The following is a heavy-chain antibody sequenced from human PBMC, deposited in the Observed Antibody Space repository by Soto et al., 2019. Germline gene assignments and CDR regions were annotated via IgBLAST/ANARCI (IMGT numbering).Heavy chain of an antibody. D-gene: IGHD6-19*01. V-gene: IGHV3-33*01. CDR1: GFTFSSYG. CDR2: IWYDGSNK. J-gene: IGHJ5*02. Sequence: PGGSLRLSCAASGFTFSSYGMHWVRQAPGKGLEWVAVIWYDGSNKYYADSAKGRFAISRDNSKNTLYLQMNSLRAEDTAVYYCARFMKETLPIAVAGTWGQGTLVTVSS. CDR3: ARFMKETLPIAVAGT.